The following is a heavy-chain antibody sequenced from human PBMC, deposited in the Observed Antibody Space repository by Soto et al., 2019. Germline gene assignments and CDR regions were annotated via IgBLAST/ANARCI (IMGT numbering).Heavy chain of an antibody. CDR2: ISYDGSNK. CDR3: AREGSSSSGAFDI. CDR1: GFTFSSYA. J-gene: IGHJ3*02. V-gene: IGHV3-30-3*01. Sequence: GGSLRLSCAASGFTFSSYAMHWVRQAPGKGLEWVAVISYDGSNKYYADSVKGRFTISRDNSKNTLYLQMNSLRAEDTAVYYCAREGSSSSGAFDIWGQGTMVTVSS. D-gene: IGHD6-6*01.